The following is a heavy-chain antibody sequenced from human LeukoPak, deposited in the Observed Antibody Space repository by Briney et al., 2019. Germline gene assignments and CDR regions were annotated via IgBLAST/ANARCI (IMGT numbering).Heavy chain of an antibody. CDR1: GGSFSGYN. J-gene: IGHJ4*02. D-gene: IGHD6-6*01. Sequence: SETLSLTCAVYGGSFSGYNWSWIRQPPGKGLEWIGQINHSGSTNYNPSLKSRVTISVDTSKNQFSLKLSSVTAADTAVYYCARGRLSIAARTFDYWGQGTLVTVSS. CDR3: ARGRLSIAARTFDY. CDR2: INHSGST. V-gene: IGHV4-34*01.